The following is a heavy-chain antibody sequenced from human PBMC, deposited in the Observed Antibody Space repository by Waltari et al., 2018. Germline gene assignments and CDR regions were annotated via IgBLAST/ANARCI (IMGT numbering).Heavy chain of an antibody. Sequence: QVQLVQSGAEVKKPGSSVKVSCQASGGTFSSYAISWVRQAPGQGLEWMGRIIPIFGTANYAQKCQGRVTITADKSTSTAYMELSSLRSEDTAVYYCARDHDPHEYSSLGAFDIWGQGTMVTVSS. V-gene: IGHV1-69*08. J-gene: IGHJ3*02. CDR2: IIPIFGTA. CDR1: GGTFSSYA. CDR3: ARDHDPHEYSSLGAFDI. D-gene: IGHD6-6*01.